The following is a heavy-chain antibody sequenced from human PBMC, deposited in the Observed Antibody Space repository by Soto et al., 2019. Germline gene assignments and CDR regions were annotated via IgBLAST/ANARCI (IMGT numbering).Heavy chain of an antibody. Sequence: SETLSLTCPVSGGSLSSYYWSWIRPPPGKGLEWIGYIYYSGSTNYNPSLKSRVTISVDTSKNQFSLKLSSVTAADTAVYYCASSNIAAAGFYYYGMDVWGRGTTVTVSS. J-gene: IGHJ6*02. D-gene: IGHD6-13*01. V-gene: IGHV4-59*01. CDR2: IYYSGST. CDR1: GGSLSSYY. CDR3: ASSNIAAAGFYYYGMDV.